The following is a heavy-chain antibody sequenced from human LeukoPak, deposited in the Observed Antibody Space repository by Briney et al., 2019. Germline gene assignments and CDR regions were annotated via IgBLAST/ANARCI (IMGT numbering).Heavy chain of an antibody. V-gene: IGHV4-39*07. CDR3: ARAFGQGLAVAGTLNY. Sequence: SETLSLTCTVSGGSIDSGGYCWDWIRQPPGKGLEWIGTIFYSGNTYYNPSLKSRVSISVDTSKNHFSLQLNSVTAADTAIYYCARAFGQGLAVAGTLNYWDQGTLVTVSS. J-gene: IGHJ4*02. D-gene: IGHD6-19*01. CDR2: IFYSGNT. CDR1: GGSIDSGGYC.